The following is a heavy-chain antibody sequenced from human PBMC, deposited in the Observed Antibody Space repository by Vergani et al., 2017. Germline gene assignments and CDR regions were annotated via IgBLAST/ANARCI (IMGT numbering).Heavy chain of an antibody. V-gene: IGHV3-23*01. CDR1: GFTFSSYA. CDR3: AAYSSSHPPDHYYYYYMDV. D-gene: IGHD6-6*01. CDR2: ISGSGGST. Sequence: EVQLLESGGGLVQPGGSLRLSCAASGFTFSSYAMSWVRQAPGKGLEWVSAISGSGGSTYYADSVKGRFTISRDNSKNTLYLQMNSLRAEDTAVYYCAAYSSSHPPDHYYYYYMDVWGKGTTVTVSS. J-gene: IGHJ6*03.